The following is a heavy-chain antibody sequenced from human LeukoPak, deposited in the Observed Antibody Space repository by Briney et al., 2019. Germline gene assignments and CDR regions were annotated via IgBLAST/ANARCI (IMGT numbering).Heavy chain of an antibody. V-gene: IGHV3-7*03. D-gene: IGHD3-10*01. Sequence: GGSLRLSCAASGFTFRSYWMSWVRQAPGKGLEWVANIKPDGSEKHYVDSVKGRLTIARDNAKNSLYPQMNSLRAEDTAVYYCARGDYYGSGSYYHDAFDIWGQGTMVTVSS. CDR1: GFTFRSYW. CDR3: ARGDYYGSGSYYHDAFDI. J-gene: IGHJ3*02. CDR2: IKPDGSEK.